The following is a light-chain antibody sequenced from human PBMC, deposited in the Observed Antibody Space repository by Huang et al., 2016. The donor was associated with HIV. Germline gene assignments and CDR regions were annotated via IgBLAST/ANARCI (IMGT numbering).Light chain of an antibody. J-gene: IGKJ2*01. Sequence: EIVLTQSPGTLSLSPGERATLSCRASQSVNNSYLAWYQQKPGQAPRLVIYGASSRATGIPDRFSGSGSGTDFTLTISRVEPEEFAVYYCQQDGSSPYTFGQGTKLEMK. CDR1: QSVNNSY. CDR3: QQDGSSPYT. CDR2: GAS. V-gene: IGKV3-20*01.